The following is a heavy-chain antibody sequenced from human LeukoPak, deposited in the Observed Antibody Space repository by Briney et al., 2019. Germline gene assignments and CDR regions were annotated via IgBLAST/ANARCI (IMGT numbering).Heavy chain of an antibody. J-gene: IGHJ4*02. CDR1: GGTFSSYA. D-gene: IGHD6-13*01. Sequence: ASVKVSCKASGGTFSSYAISWVRQAPGQGLEWMGGIIPIFGTANYAQKFQGRVTITADESTSTAYMELRSLRSDDTAVYYCARDQSSSWSPGGDYWGQGTLVTVSS. V-gene: IGHV1-69*01. CDR2: IIPIFGTA. CDR3: ARDQSSSWSPGGDY.